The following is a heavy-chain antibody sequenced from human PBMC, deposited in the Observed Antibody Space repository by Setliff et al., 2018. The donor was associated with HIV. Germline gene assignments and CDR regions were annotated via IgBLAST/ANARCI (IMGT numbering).Heavy chain of an antibody. CDR3: ARYKWNNWIFGWFDP. V-gene: IGHV3-48*01. Sequence: PGGSLRLSCAASGFTFSSYSMNWVRQAPGKGLEWVSYLGKSNSRMTYAGSVKGRFTISGDNAKNTLYLQMNSLTSEDTAVYYCARYKWNNWIFGWFDPWGQGTLVTVSS. D-gene: IGHD1-20*01. J-gene: IGHJ5*02. CDR2: LGKSNSRM. CDR1: GFTFSSYS.